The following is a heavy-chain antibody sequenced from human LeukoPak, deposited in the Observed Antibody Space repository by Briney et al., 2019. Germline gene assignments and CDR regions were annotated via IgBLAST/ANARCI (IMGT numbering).Heavy chain of an antibody. CDR3: ARDPVGGSTIFDY. CDR1: GDSVSSNSAA. Sequence: SQTLSPTCAISGDSVSSNSAAWNWIRQSPSRGLESLGRTYYRSKWYYDYAVAVKSRISINPDTSKNQFSLQLSSVTPEDTAVYYCARDPVGGSTIFDYWGQGTLVTVSS. V-gene: IGHV6-1*01. CDR2: TYYRSKWYY. J-gene: IGHJ4*02. D-gene: IGHD1-26*01.